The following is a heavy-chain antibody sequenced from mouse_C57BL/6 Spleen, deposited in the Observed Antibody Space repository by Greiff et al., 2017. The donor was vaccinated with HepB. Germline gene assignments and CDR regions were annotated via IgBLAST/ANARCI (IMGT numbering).Heavy chain of an antibody. Sequence: VQLQQSGAELVRPGASVKLSCTASGFNIKDDYMHWVKQRPEQGLEWIGWIDPENGDTEYASKFQGKATITADTSSNTAYLQLSSLTSEDTAVYYCTPDGYYRYWGQGTTLTVSS. CDR3: TPDGYYRY. V-gene: IGHV14-4*01. J-gene: IGHJ2*01. CDR2: IDPENGDT. CDR1: GFNIKDDY. D-gene: IGHD2-3*01.